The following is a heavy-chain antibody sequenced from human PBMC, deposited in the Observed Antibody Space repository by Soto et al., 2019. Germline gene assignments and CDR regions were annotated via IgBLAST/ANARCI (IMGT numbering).Heavy chain of an antibody. CDR2: IFSGDSDT. CDR3: ARTSSAYIAVAGPDYYYYGMDV. CDR1: GYSFTSYW. Sequence: PGESLKISCKGSGYSFTSYWIGWVRQMPGKGLEWMGIIFSGDSDTRYSPSFQGQVTISADKSISTAYLLWSSLKASDTAMYYCARTSSAYIAVAGPDYYYYGMDVWGQGTTVTVSS. J-gene: IGHJ6*02. V-gene: IGHV5-51*01. D-gene: IGHD6-19*01.